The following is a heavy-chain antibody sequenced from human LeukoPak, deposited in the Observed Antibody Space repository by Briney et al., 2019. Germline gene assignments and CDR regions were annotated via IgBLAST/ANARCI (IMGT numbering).Heavy chain of an antibody. D-gene: IGHD5-12*01. V-gene: IGHV3-33*06. Sequence: GRSLRLSCAASGFTFSSYGMHWVRQAPGKGLEWAAVIWYDGSNKYYADSVKGRFTISRDNSKNTLYLQMNSLRAEDTAVYYCAKEVAKGGAFDIWGQGTMVTVSS. CDR3: AKEVAKGGAFDI. J-gene: IGHJ3*02. CDR1: GFTFSSYG. CDR2: IWYDGSNK.